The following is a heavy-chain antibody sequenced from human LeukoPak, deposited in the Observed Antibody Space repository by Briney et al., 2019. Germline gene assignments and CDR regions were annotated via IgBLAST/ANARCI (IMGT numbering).Heavy chain of an antibody. D-gene: IGHD5/OR15-5a*01. CDR1: GFTFSSYW. V-gene: IGHV3-74*01. Sequence: PGGSLRLSCAASGFTFSSYWMHWVRQAPGKRLVWVSRINSDGSNTDYAGSVKGRFTISRDNAKNTLYLQMNSLRAEDTALYYCARDLRFDPWGQGTLVTASS. CDR2: INSDGSNT. J-gene: IGHJ5*02. CDR3: ARDLRFDP.